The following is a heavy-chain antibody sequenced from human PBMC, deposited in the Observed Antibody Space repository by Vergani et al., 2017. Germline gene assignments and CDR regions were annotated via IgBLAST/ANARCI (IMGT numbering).Heavy chain of an antibody. J-gene: IGHJ4*02. CDR1: GGSISSGDYY. Sequence: QVQLQESGPGLVKPSQTLSLTCTVSGGSISSGDYYWSWVRQPAGKGLEWIGRIYYSGRTDYNPSLESRVTISVDTSKNTFSLKLNSVTAADTAIYYCARDSAVGGTFDSWGQGTLVSVSS. CDR3: ARDSAVGGTFDS. D-gene: IGHD1-26*01. V-gene: IGHV4-61*02. CDR2: IYYSGRT.